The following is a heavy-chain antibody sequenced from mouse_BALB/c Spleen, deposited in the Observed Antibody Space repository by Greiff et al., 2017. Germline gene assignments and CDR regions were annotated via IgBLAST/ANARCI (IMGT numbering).Heavy chain of an antibody. V-gene: IGHV5-12-2*01. CDR2: ISNGGGST. CDR3: AKTGTDYYAMDY. D-gene: IGHD4-1*01. Sequence: EVQGVESGGGLVQPGGSLKLSCAASGFTFSSYTMSWVRQTPEKRLEWVAYISNGGGSTYYPDTVKGRFTISRDNAKNTLYLQLSSLKSEDTAMYYCAKTGTDYYAMDYWGQGTSVTVSS. CDR1: GFTFSSYT. J-gene: IGHJ4*01.